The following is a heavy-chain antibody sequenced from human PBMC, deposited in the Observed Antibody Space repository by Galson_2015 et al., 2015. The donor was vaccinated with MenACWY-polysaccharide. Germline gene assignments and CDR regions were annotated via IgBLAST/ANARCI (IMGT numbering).Heavy chain of an antibody. CDR1: GFTFGSNS. D-gene: IGHD2-21*01. CDR3: ASTSPNSF. Sequence: SLRLSCAASGFTFGSNSMNWVRQAPGKGLEWVSYISSSSGTIYYADSVKGRFAISRDDAKNSLYLQMNSLRAEDTAVYYCASTSPNSFWGQGTRVIVSS. V-gene: IGHV3-48*01. J-gene: IGHJ4*02. CDR2: ISSSSGTI.